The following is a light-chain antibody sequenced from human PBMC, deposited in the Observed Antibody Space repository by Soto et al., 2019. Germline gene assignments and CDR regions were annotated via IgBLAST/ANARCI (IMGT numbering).Light chain of an antibody. CDR3: SSYTSSSIDYV. Sequence: QSALTQPASVSGSPGQSITFSCTGTSSDVGGYNYVSWYQQHPGKAPKLMIYEVSNRPSGVSNRFSGSKSGNMASLTISGLQAEDEADYYCSSYTSSSIDYVFGTGTKLTVL. J-gene: IGLJ1*01. CDR2: EVS. CDR1: SSDVGGYNY. V-gene: IGLV2-14*01.